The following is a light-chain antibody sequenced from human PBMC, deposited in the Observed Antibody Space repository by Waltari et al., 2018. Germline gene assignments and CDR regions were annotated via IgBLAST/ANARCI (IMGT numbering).Light chain of an antibody. J-gene: IGLJ3*02. CDR2: EFS. Sequence: QSALTQPTSVSGSPGQSITISCTGTSSDVGGYNYVSWYQQHPGKAPKLMIYEFSNRPSGLSNRFSGSKSGNTASLTISGLQAEDEADYYCSSYTSRNTWVFGGGTKLTVL. CDR3: SSYTSRNTWV. V-gene: IGLV2-14*01. CDR1: SSDVGGYNY.